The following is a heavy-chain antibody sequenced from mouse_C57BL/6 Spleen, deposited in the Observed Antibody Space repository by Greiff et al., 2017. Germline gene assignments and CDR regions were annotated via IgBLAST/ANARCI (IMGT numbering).Heavy chain of an antibody. D-gene: IGHD2-5*01. Sequence: VQLQQPGAELVKPGASVKLSCKASGYTFTSYWMHWVKQRPGRGLEWIGRIDPNSGGTKYNEKFKSKATLTVDKPSSTAYMQLSSLTSEDSAVYYCAREGDYSNYEGYYYAMDYWGQGTSVTVSS. CDR2: IDPNSGGT. J-gene: IGHJ4*01. CDR1: GYTFTSYW. CDR3: AREGDYSNYEGYYYAMDY. V-gene: IGHV1-72*01.